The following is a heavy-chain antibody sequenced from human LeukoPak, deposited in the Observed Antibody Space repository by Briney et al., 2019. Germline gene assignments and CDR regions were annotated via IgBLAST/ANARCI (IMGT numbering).Heavy chain of an antibody. D-gene: IGHD7-27*01. J-gene: IGHJ3*01. CDR3: ARDWNWGSSDAFDF. CDR1: GYIFTRYY. V-gene: IGHV1-46*01. CDR2: INPSGGHT. Sequence: GASVKVSCKASGYIFTRYYMHWVRQAPGQGLEWMGIINPSGGHTNYAQKFQGRVTKTRDTSTSTVYMELSSLRSEDTAVYYCARDWNWGSSDAFDFWGQGTMVTVSS.